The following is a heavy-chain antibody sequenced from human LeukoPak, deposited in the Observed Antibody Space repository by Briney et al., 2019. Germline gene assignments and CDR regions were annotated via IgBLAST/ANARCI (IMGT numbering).Heavy chain of an antibody. Sequence: GSSVKVSCKASGGTFSSYAISWVRQAPGQGLEWMGRIIPIFGIANYAQKFQGRVTITADKSTSTAYMGLSSLRSEDTAVYYCARGPVYCGGDCYFDYWGQGTLVTVSS. J-gene: IGHJ4*02. V-gene: IGHV1-69*04. D-gene: IGHD2-21*02. CDR2: IIPIFGIA. CDR3: ARGPVYCGGDCYFDY. CDR1: GGTFSSYA.